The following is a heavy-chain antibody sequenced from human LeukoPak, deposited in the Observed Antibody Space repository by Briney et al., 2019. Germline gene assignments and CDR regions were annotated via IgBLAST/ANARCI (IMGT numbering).Heavy chain of an antibody. Sequence: GGSLRLSCAASGFTFSSYSMNWVRQAPGKGLEWVSSISSSSSYIYYADSVKGRFTISRDNAKNSLYLQMNSLRAEDTAVYYCARDAPRATIFGVVIILDYMDVWGKGPTVTVSS. CDR2: ISSSSSYI. J-gene: IGHJ6*03. D-gene: IGHD3-3*01. CDR1: GFTFSSYS. CDR3: ARDAPRATIFGVVIILDYMDV. V-gene: IGHV3-21*01.